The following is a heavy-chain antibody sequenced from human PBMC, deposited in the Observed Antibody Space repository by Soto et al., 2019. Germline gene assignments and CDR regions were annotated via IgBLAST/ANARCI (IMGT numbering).Heavy chain of an antibody. CDR3: ARGADDLPRGAWKGRNSFDP. V-gene: IGHV4-39*01. Sequence: PSETLSLTCTVSGGSISSSSYYWGWIRQPPGKGLEWIGSIYYSGSTYYNPSLKSRVTISVDTSKNQFSLKLSSVTAADTAVYYCARGADDLPRGAWKGRNSFDPWGQGPLVTLSS. CDR1: GGSISSSSYY. CDR2: IYYSGST. J-gene: IGHJ5*02. D-gene: IGHD3-3*01.